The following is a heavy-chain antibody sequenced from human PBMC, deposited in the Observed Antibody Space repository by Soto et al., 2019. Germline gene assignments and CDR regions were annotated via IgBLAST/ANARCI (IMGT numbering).Heavy chain of an antibody. CDR3: AIRASYYDSSGYFDY. CDR1: GCTFSSYW. Sequence: GALRLSGAASGCTFSSYWMHWVRQAPGKGLVWVSRINSDGSSTSYADSVKGRFTISRDNAKNTLYLQMNSLRAEDTAVYYCAIRASYYDSSGYFDYWGQGTLVTVSS. CDR2: INSDGSST. V-gene: IGHV3-74*01. D-gene: IGHD3-22*01. J-gene: IGHJ4*02.